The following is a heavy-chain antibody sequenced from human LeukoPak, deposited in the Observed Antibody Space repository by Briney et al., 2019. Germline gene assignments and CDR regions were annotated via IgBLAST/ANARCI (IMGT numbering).Heavy chain of an antibody. D-gene: IGHD1-26*01. J-gene: IGHJ4*02. CDR1: GFTFSSCF. CDR3: VKDLSGTFSFDY. CDR2: ISPNGGTT. Sequence: GGSLRLSCSASGFTFSSCFMHWVRQAPGKGLEFVSAISPNGGTTDYADSVRGRFTISRDNSKNTLYLQISSLRPEDTAVYYCVKDLSGTFSFDYWGQGILVTVSS. V-gene: IGHV3-64D*06.